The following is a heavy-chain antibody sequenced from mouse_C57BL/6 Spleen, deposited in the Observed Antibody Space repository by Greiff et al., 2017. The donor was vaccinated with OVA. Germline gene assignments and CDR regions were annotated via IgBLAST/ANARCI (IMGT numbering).Heavy chain of an antibody. J-gene: IGHJ4*01. CDR3: ARVLIYDGYYDYAMDY. CDR1: GYSITSGYY. CDR2: ISYDGSN. V-gene: IGHV3-6*01. Sequence: ESGPGLVKPSQSLSLTCSVTGYSITSGYYWNWIRQFPGNKLEWMGYISYDGSNNYNPSLKNRISITRDTSKNQFFLKLNSVTTEDTATYYCARVLIYDGYYDYAMDYWGQGTSVTVSS. D-gene: IGHD2-3*01.